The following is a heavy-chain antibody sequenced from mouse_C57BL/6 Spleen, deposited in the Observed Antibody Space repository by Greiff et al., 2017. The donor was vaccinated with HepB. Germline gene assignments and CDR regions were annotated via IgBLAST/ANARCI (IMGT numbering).Heavy chain of an antibody. V-gene: IGHV1-54*01. CDR2: INPGSGGT. CDR3: ARPGDAY. J-gene: IGHJ3*01. CDR1: GYAFTNYL. Sequence: VKLQESGAELVRPGTSVKVSCKASGYAFTNYLIEWVKQRPGQGLEWIGVINPGSGGTNYNEKFKGKATLTADKSSSTAYMQLSSLTSEDSAVYFCARPGDAYWGQGTLVTVSA.